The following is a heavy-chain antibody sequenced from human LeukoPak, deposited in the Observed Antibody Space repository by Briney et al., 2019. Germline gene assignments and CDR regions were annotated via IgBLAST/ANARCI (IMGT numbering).Heavy chain of an antibody. CDR3: ARDPIPVTSREGGFDR. CDR2: IWYDGSDK. D-gene: IGHD2-21*02. Sequence: GGSLILSCAASGFTFSSYGMHWVRQAPGKGLEWVADIWYDGSDKYYADSVKGRFTISRDNSKNTLYLQMNSLRAEDTAVYYCARDPIPVTSREGGFDRWGQGTLVTVSS. J-gene: IGHJ5*02. V-gene: IGHV3-33*01. CDR1: GFTFSSYG.